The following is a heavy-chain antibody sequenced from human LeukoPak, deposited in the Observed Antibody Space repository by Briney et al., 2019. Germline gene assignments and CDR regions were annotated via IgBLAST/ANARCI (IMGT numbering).Heavy chain of an antibody. CDR2: IYYSGST. V-gene: IGHV4-31*03. J-gene: IGHJ4*02. D-gene: IGHD6-13*01. Sequence: SQTLSLTCTVSGGSISSGGYYWSWIRQHPGKGLEWIGYIYYSGSTYYNPSLKSRVTISVDTSKNQFSLKLSSVTAADTAVYYCARVRNRQQLVPYYFDYWGQGTLVTVSS. CDR3: ARVRNRQQLVPYYFDY. CDR1: GGSISSGGYY.